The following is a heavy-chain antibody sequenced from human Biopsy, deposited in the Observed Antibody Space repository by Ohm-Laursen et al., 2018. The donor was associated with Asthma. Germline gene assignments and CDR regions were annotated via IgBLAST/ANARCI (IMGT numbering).Heavy chain of an antibody. D-gene: IGHD2-2*01. CDR1: GGTFNTYV. J-gene: IGHJ4*02. V-gene: IGHV1-69*13. CDR3: ARKAGSCISRTCYSLDF. CDR2: INSVFGTT. Sequence: ASVKVSCKSLGGTFNTYVIGWVRQAPGQGLEWMGGINSVFGTTTYPQKFQDRVTITEDDSTSTVYMELSSLRSEDTAVYYCARKAGSCISRTCYSLDFWGQGTLVTVSS.